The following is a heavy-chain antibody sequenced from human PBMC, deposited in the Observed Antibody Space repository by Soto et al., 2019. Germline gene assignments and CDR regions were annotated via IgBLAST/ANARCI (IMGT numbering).Heavy chain of an antibody. CDR3: ARGPISSSPPLYGMDV. V-gene: IGHV3-48*03. CDR2: ISSSGSTI. D-gene: IGHD6-13*01. J-gene: IGHJ6*02. CDR1: GFTFSSYE. Sequence: QPGGSLRLSCAASGFTFSSYEMNWVRQAPGKGLEWVSYISSSGSTIYYADSVKGRFTISRDNAKNSLYLQMNSLRAEDTAVYYCARGPISSSPPLYGMDVWGQGTTVTVSS.